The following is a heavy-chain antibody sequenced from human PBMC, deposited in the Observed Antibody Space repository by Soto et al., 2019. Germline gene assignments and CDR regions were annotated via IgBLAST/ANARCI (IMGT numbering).Heavy chain of an antibody. D-gene: IGHD3-9*01. CDR2: ISGSGGST. Sequence: LSLTCAASGFTFSSYAMSWVRQAPGKGLEWVSAISGSGGSTYYADSVKGRFTISRDNSKNTLYLQMNSLRAEDTAVYYCAKDWAPYYDILTGYSPLFDYWGQGTLVTVSS. J-gene: IGHJ4*02. CDR1: GFTFSSYA. V-gene: IGHV3-23*01. CDR3: AKDWAPYYDILTGYSPLFDY.